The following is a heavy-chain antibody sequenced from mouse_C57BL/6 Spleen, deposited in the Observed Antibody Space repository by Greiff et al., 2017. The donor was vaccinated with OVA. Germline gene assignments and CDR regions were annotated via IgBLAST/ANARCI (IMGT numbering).Heavy chain of an antibody. J-gene: IGHJ3*01. CDR3: AREGIYYDYDGAWVAY. D-gene: IGHD2-4*01. CDR1: GYSFTSYY. Sequence: QVQLQQSGPELVKPGASVKISCKASGYSFTSYYIHWVKQRPGQGLEWIGWIYPGSGNTKYNEKFKGKATLTADTSSSTAYMQLSSLTSEDSAVYYCAREGIYYDYDGAWVAYWGQGTLVTVSA. CDR2: IYPGSGNT. V-gene: IGHV1-66*01.